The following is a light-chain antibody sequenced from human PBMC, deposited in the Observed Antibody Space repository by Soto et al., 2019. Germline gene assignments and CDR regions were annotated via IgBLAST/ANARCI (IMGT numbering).Light chain of an antibody. CDR1: QAIRTA. J-gene: IGKJ4*01. CDR3: QQYDNLPLT. V-gene: IGKV1-6*01. CDR2: AAS. Sequence: AIQLTQSPSSLSASVGDRVTITCRASQAIRTALGWYQQKPGKVPKLLIYAASTLQSGVPSRFSGSGSGTDFTLTISSLQPEDIATYYCQQYDNLPLTFGGGTKVEIK.